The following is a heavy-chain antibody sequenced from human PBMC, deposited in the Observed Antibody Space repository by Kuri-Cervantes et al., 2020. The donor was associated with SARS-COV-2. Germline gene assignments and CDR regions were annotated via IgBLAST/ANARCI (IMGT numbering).Heavy chain of an antibody. D-gene: IGHD3-10*01. CDR2: ISYDGSNK. Sequence: GESLKISCAASGFTFSRYAMHWVRQAPGKGLEWVAVISYDGSNKDYTASGKGRFTVSRDNSKNTLYLQMNSLRAEDTAVYYCANPITMVRGVIMGLDYWGQGTLVTVSS. CDR3: ANPITMVRGVIMGLDY. CDR1: GFTFSRYA. J-gene: IGHJ4*02. V-gene: IGHV3-30-3*01.